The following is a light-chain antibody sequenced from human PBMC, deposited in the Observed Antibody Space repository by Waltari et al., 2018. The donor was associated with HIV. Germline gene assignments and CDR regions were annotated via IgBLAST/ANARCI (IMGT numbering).Light chain of an antibody. Sequence: QSVLTQPLSASGTPGQRVNISCSGSSSHIGDFSVSWYQHLPGAAPKLLIYANNQRPSGVPDRFSGSRSGTSASLAISGLRSEDEAVYSCAVWDDSLRGGVFGGGTKLTVL. CDR1: SSHIGDFS. J-gene: IGLJ3*02. V-gene: IGLV1-47*01. CDR2: ANN. CDR3: AVWDDSLRGGV.